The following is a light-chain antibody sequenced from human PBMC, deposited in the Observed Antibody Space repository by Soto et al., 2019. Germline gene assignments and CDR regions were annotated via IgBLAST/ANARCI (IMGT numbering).Light chain of an antibody. J-gene: IGKJ2*01. Sequence: DIVMTQSPDSLAVSLGERATINCKSSQSVLYSSNDKNYLAWYQHKPGQPPKLLIYWASTRESGVPDRFSGSGSGTDFTLTISSLQAEDVAFYYCQQYYTILLTLGQGTKLEIK. CDR3: QQYYTILLT. CDR1: QSVLYSSNDKNY. V-gene: IGKV4-1*01. CDR2: WAS.